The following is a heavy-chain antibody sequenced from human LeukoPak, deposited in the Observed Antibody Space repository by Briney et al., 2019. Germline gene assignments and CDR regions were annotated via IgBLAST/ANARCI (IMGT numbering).Heavy chain of an antibody. D-gene: IGHD1-1*01. Sequence: GGSLRLSCAASGFTFSDAWVSWVRQAPGKGLEWIGRIKSETNGGTIDYAAPVNGRFTLSRDDSKHTLDLQMNSLKTEDTGVYYCSAGTGRSDFDYWGQGTLVIVSS. CDR3: SAGTGRSDFDY. J-gene: IGHJ4*02. CDR2: IKSETNGGTI. V-gene: IGHV3-15*01. CDR1: GFTFSDAW.